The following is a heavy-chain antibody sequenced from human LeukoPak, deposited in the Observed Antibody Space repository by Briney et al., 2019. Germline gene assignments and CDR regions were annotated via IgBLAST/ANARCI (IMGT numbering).Heavy chain of an antibody. CDR2: INPHSGGT. V-gene: IGHV1-2*02. CDR3: ARGKHFDSGGYYAAFYFDY. CDR1: GYIFTDYY. Sequence: ASVKVSCKASGYIFTDYYIHWVRQAPGQGLEWMGWINPHSGGTNYARLFHGRVTMTRDTSISTAYMEFSSLKTDDTAMYYCARGKHFDSGGYYAAFYFDYWGQGTLIPVSS. D-gene: IGHD3-22*01. J-gene: IGHJ4*02.